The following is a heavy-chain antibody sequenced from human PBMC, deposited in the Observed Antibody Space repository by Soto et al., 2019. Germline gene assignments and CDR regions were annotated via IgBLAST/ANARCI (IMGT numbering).Heavy chain of an antibody. D-gene: IGHD6-19*01. V-gene: IGHV5-51*01. J-gene: IGHJ4*02. Sequence: PGESLKISCKASGYSFTNYWIAWVRQVPGKGLEWMGIIYPDDSDTRYNPTFQGHVTISADKSISTAYLQWSSLKASDTAMYYCERNIPTGGSGWFSYYYWGQGSLVTVSS. CDR1: GYSFTNYW. CDR2: IYPDDSDT. CDR3: ERNIPTGGSGWFSYYY.